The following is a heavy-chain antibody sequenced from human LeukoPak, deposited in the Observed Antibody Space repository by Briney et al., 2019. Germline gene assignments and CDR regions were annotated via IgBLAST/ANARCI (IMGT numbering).Heavy chain of an antibody. CDR1: GFVLSDYG. CDR3: AKESDSGYHSEGPKT. D-gene: IGHD5-12*01. CDR2: VRNDGSNE. Sequence: PGRSLRLSCTASGFVLSDYGMHWVRQAPGKGLEWVAFVRNDGSNEYYVGSVKGRFTISRDKSKNTLYLQMNSLRAEDTAVYSCAKESDSGYHSEGPKTWGLGTLVTVSS. J-gene: IGHJ5*02. V-gene: IGHV3-30*02.